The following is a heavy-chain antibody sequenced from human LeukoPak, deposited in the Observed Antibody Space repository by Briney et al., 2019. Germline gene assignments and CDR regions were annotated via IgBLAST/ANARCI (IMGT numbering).Heavy chain of an antibody. CDR3: ARLGSGNSFDY. J-gene: IGHJ4*02. CDR2: INHSGST. V-gene: IGHV4-34*01. CDR1: GGSFSGYY. Sequence: SETLSLTCAVYGGSFSGYYWSWIRQPPGKGLEWIGEINHSGSTNYNPSLKSRVTISVDTSKNQFSLKLSSVTAADTAVYYCARLGSGNSFDYWGQGTLVTVSS. D-gene: IGHD3-3*01.